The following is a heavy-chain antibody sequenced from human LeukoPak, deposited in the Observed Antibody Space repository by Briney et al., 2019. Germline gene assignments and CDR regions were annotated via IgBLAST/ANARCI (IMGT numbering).Heavy chain of an antibody. J-gene: IGHJ4*02. CDR3: ARDRYSKQPLPGY. V-gene: IGHV1-3*01. CDR2: INAGNGNT. Sequence: ASVTVSFKASGYTFTSYAMHWVRQAPGQRLEWMGWINAGNGNTKYSQKFQGRVTITRDTSASTAYMELSSLRSEDTAVYYCARDRYSKQPLPGYWGQGTLVTVSS. CDR1: GYTFTSYA. D-gene: IGHD3-16*02.